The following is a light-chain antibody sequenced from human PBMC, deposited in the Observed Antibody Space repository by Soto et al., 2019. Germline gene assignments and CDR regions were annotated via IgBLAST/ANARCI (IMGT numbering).Light chain of an antibody. J-gene: IGLJ1*01. CDR2: EVS. Sequence: QSALTQPRSVSGSPEQSVAISCTGTSRDVDAYDFVSWYQHHPGKAPKLIISEVSKRPSGASHRFSGSKSGNTASLTISGLQAEDEADYFCCSFAGSFYVFGTGTKVTVL. V-gene: IGLV2-11*01. CDR1: SRDVDAYDF. CDR3: CSFAGSFYV.